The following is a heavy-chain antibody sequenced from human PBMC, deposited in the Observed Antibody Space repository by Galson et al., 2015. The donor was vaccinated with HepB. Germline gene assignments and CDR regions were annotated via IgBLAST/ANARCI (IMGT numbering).Heavy chain of an antibody. D-gene: IGHD6-19*01. CDR2: ISWNSGSI. CDR3: AKDTGGGIAVDPDYYFDY. CDR1: GFTFDDYA. V-gene: IGHV3-9*01. J-gene: IGHJ4*02. Sequence: SLRLSCAASGFTFDDYAMHWVRQAPGKGLEWVSGISWNSGSIGYADSVKGRFTISRDNAKNSLYLQMNSLRAEDTALYYCAKDTGGGIAVDPDYYFDYWGQGTLVTVSS.